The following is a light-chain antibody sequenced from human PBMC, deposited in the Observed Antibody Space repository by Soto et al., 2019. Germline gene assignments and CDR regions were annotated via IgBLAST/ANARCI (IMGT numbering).Light chain of an antibody. CDR3: SSYTSSSFYV. V-gene: IGLV2-14*01. Sequence: QSALTQPASVSGSPGQSITISCTGTSSDVGGYNYVSWYQQHPGKAPKLMIYDVSNRPSGVSNRFSGSKSGNTASLTTSGLQAEDEADYYCSSYTSSSFYVFGTGTKLTVL. CDR1: SSDVGGYNY. CDR2: DVS. J-gene: IGLJ1*01.